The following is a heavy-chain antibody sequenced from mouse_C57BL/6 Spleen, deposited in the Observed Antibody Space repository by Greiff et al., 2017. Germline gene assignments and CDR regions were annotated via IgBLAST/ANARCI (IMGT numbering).Heavy chain of an antibody. J-gene: IGHJ4*01. D-gene: IGHD2-2*01. Sequence: QVQLQQPGAELVRPGSSVKLSCKASGYTFTSYWMHWVKQRPIQGLEWIGNIDPSDSETHYNQKFKDKDTLTVDKSSSTAYMQLSSLTSEDSAVYYCARGLRDAMDYWGQGTSVTVSS. CDR3: ARGLRDAMDY. V-gene: IGHV1-52*01. CDR2: IDPSDSET. CDR1: GYTFTSYW.